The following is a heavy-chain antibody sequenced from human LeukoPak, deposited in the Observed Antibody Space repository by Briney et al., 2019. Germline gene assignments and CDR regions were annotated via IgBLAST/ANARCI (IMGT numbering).Heavy chain of an antibody. CDR3: ARGGGYASPIGY. CDR1: GGAISHYY. Sequence: PSETLSLTCTVSGGAISHYYWSWIRQPPGKGLEWIAYIYYSDSTNYNPSLKSRVTISVDTSKNQFSLKLSSVTAADTAVYYCARGGGYASPIGYWGQGALVTVSS. D-gene: IGHD5-12*01. V-gene: IGHV4-59*01. CDR2: IYYSDST. J-gene: IGHJ4*02.